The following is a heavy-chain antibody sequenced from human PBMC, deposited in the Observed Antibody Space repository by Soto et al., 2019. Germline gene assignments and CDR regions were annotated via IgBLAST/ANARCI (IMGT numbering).Heavy chain of an antibody. V-gene: IGHV1-46*01. J-gene: IGHJ6*02. CDR3: ARDELVHTSGWHYVRTWYYVGMDG. D-gene: IGHD3-10*02. CDR1: GYSFTDHF. CDR2: INPSGGNT. Sequence: GASVKVSCKASGYSFTDHFIHWVRQGPGQGLEWMGIINPSGGNTRYAQQFQGRVTMAKDTSTSTVYMELSSLRSEDTAVYYCARDELVHTSGWHYVRTWYYVGMDGWGRGTTGTVSS.